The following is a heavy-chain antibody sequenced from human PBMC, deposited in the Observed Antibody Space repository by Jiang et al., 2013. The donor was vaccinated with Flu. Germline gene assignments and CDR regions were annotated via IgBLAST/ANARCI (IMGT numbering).Heavy chain of an antibody. CDR2: IYYSGST. D-gene: IGHD3-9*01. V-gene: IGHV4-31*03. CDR3: ARELTVFAFDY. Sequence: GSGLVKPSQTLSLTCTVSGGSISSGGFYWNWIRHLPGKGLEWIGYIYYSGSTYYNPSLKSRVTISVDTSKNRFSLKLSSVTAADTAVYYCARELTVFAFDYWGQGALVTVSS. J-gene: IGHJ4*02. CDR1: GGSISSGGFY.